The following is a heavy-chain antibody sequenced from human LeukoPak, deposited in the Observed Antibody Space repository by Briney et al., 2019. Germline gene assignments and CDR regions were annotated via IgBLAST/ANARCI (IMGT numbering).Heavy chain of an antibody. J-gene: IGHJ4*02. D-gene: IGHD1-26*01. V-gene: IGHV3-66*01. CDR2: IYSGGST. CDR1: GFTFTNYA. CDR3: AREAAVGATQFDY. Sequence: GGSLRLSCAASGFTFTNYAMQWVRQAPGKGLEWVSVIYSGGSTYYADSVKGRFSISRDNSKNTLYLQMNSLRAEDTAVYYCAREAAVGATQFDYWGQGTLVTVSS.